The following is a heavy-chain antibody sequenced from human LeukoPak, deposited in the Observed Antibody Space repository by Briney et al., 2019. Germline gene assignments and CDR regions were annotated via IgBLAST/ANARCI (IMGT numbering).Heavy chain of an antibody. CDR3: ARIAPYLDTAMIFDY. Sequence: ESGPTLVHPTQALTLTCNFSGLSRSTSGKGVSWMGQPQVKALEWLAPIDWDDDKFYSTSLKTSLTISKDTSKNQVVLTMTNMDPVDTATYYCARIAPYLDTAMIFDYWGQGTLVTVSS. CDR1: GLSRSTSGKG. V-gene: IGHV2-70*04. D-gene: IGHD5-18*01. J-gene: IGHJ4*02. CDR2: IDWDDDK.